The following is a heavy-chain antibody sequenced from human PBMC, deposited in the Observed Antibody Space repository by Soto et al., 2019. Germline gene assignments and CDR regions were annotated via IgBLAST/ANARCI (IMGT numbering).Heavy chain of an antibody. J-gene: IGHJ4*02. V-gene: IGHV1-3*01. CDR3: ARDPGTGAALRAYHFDY. CDR1: GYTFTSYA. D-gene: IGHD1-1*01. CDR2: INAGNGNT. Sequence: ASVQVSCKASGYTFTSYAMHWVRQGPGQWLEWMGWINAGNGNTKYSEKFQGRVTITRDTSANTAYMELSSLRSEDTSVYYCARDPGTGAALRAYHFDYWGQGTLVTVSS.